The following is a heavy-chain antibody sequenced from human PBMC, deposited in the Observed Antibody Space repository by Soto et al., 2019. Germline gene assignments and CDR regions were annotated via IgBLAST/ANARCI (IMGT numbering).Heavy chain of an antibody. D-gene: IGHD3-22*01. Sequence: TGGSLRLSCAASGFTFSSYSMNWVRQAPGKGLEWVSSISSSSSYIYYADSVKGRFTISRDNAKNSLYLQMNSLRAEDTAVYYCASAKYYHDSHTGRWFAPWGQGTLVTVSS. CDR1: GFTFSSYS. CDR2: ISSSSSYI. J-gene: IGHJ5*02. V-gene: IGHV3-21*01. CDR3: ASAKYYHDSHTGRWFAP.